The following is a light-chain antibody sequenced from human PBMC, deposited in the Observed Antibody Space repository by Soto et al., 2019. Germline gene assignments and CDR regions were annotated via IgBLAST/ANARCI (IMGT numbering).Light chain of an antibody. V-gene: IGKV3-20*01. CDR1: QIVRGSQ. J-gene: IGKJ5*01. CDR2: GAA. CDR3: QQYYNSPFT. Sequence: DIVLTQSPGTLSPSPGERATLSCRASQIVRGSQLSWYQQIPGQAPRLLIYGAASRATGIPDRFSGSGFGTDFTLIISRLEPEDFAVYYCQQYYNSPFTFGQGTRLE.